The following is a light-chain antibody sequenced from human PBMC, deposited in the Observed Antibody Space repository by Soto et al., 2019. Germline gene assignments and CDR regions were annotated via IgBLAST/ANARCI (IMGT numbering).Light chain of an antibody. V-gene: IGLV2-14*01. CDR2: EVS. CDR1: SSDVGGYNY. Sequence: QSVLTQPASVSGSPGQSITISCTGTSSDVGGYNYVSWYQQHPGKAPKLMIYEVSNRPSGVSNRFSGSKSGNTASLTISGLQAEDEADYYCSSYPSSSTLLFGGGTKLTVL. CDR3: SSYPSSSTLL. J-gene: IGLJ2*01.